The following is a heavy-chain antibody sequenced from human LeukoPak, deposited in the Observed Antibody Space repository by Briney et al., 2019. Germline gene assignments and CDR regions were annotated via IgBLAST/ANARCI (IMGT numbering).Heavy chain of an antibody. CDR2: LYSNGNR. CDR3: AKEPPLGYCSSTSCYPGY. CDR1: GFTVSRNY. Sequence: PGGSLRLSCAASGFTVSRNYMGWVRQAPGKGLEWVSVLYSNGNRHYADSVKGRFTISRDNSKNTLYLQMNSLRAEDTAVYYCAKEPPLGYCSSTSCYPGYWGQGTLVTVSS. D-gene: IGHD2-2*01. V-gene: IGHV3-53*01. J-gene: IGHJ4*02.